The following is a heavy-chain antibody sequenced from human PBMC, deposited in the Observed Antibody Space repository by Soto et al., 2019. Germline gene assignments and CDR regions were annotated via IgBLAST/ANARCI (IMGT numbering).Heavy chain of an antibody. V-gene: IGHV1-18*01. CDR2: ISAYNYNT. CDR1: GYTFTSYG. Sequence: QVQLVQSGAEVKKPGASVKVSCKASGYTFTSYGLSWVRQAPGQGPAWMGRISAYNYNTNYAQKLQGRVTMTTDTSTSTAYMERRSLRSDDTAVYYWARVVGALGHWFDPGGQGTLVPVSS. D-gene: IGHD1-26*01. CDR3: ARVVGALGHWFDP. J-gene: IGHJ5*02.